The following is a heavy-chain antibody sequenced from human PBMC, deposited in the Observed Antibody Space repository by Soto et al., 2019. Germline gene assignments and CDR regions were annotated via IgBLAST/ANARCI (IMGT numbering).Heavy chain of an antibody. V-gene: IGHV1-2*02. CDR1: GYTFTGYY. D-gene: IGHD1-7*01. CDR2: INPNSGAT. CDR3: AREKSDLELFNWLDP. J-gene: IGHJ5*02. Sequence: ASVKVSCKPSGYTFTGYYIHWVRQAPGQGLEWMGWINPNSGATNYALKFQGRVTMTRDTSISAAYMELNSLKASDTAIYYCAREKSDLELFNWLDPWGQGTLVTVSS.